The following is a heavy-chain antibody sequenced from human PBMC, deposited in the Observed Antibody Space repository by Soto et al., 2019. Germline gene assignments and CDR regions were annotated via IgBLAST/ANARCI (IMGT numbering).Heavy chain of an antibody. CDR2: ISGSGGST. D-gene: IGHD7-27*01. J-gene: IGHJ4*02. Sequence: GGSLRLSCAASGFTFSSYAMSWVRQAPGKGLEWVSAISGSGGSTYYADSVKGRFTISRDNSKNTLYLQMNSLRAEDTAVYYCAKDETGGPEPYYFDYWGQGTLVTVSS. CDR3: AKDETGGPEPYYFDY. CDR1: GFTFSSYA. V-gene: IGHV3-23*01.